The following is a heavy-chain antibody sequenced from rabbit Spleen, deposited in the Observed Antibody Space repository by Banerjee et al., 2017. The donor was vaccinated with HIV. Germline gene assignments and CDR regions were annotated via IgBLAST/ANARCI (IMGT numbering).Heavy chain of an antibody. D-gene: IGHD4-1*01. CDR3: ARDSAGREDFNL. Sequence: QSLEESGGDLVKPGASLTLTCTASGLDFSSSYWICWVRQAPGKGLEWIACIDVSSGSTHYASWAKGRFTISKTSSTTVTLQMTSLTAADTATYFCARDSAGREDFNLWGPGTLVTVS. J-gene: IGHJ4*01. CDR2: IDVSSGST. CDR1: GLDFSSSYW. V-gene: IGHV1S40*01.